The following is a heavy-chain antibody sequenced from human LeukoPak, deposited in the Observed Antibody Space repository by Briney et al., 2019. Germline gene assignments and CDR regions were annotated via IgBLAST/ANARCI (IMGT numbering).Heavy chain of an antibody. CDR2: IYYSGST. J-gene: IGHJ4*02. Sequence: SETLSLTCTVSGGSIISYYWSWIRQPPGKGLEWIGYIYYSGSTNYNPSLKSRVTMSVDTSKNQFSLRLSSVTAADTAVYYCARGNYYDSSGYPNWGQGTLVTVSS. V-gene: IGHV4-59*12. CDR1: GGSIISYY. CDR3: ARGNYYDSSGYPN. D-gene: IGHD3-22*01.